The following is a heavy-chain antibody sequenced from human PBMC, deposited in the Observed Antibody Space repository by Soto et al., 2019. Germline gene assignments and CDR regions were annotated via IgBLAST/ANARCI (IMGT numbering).Heavy chain of an antibody. CDR2: IYYSGST. V-gene: IGHV4-30-4*01. D-gene: IGHD3-22*01. Sequence: SETLSLTCTVSGGSISSGDYYWSWIRQPPGKGLEWIGYIYYSGSTYYNPSLKSRVTIPVDTSKNQFSLKLSSVTAADTAVYYCAATDSSGPSAFDIWGQGTMVTVSS. CDR1: GGSISSGDYY. J-gene: IGHJ3*02. CDR3: AATDSSGPSAFDI.